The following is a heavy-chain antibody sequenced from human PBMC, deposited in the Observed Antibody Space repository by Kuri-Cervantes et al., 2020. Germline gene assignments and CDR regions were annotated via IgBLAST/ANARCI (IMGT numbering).Heavy chain of an antibody. CDR1: GYSFTDHF. D-gene: IGHD3-22*01. Sequence: ASVKVSCKTSGYSFTDHFIHWVRQAPGQGLEWMGWTNPSSGGAKLAQKFQGRVTMTRDTSISTAYMEVTGLTSDDAAVYYCARGSSSGSNYFDPWGQGTLVTVSS. CDR2: TNPSSGGA. V-gene: IGHV1-2*02. J-gene: IGHJ5*02. CDR3: ARGSSSGSNYFDP.